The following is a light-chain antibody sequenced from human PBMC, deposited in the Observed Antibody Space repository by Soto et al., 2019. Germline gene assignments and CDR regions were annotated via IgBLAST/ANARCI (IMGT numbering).Light chain of an antibody. Sequence: EIVLTQSPATLSLSPGERATLSCRASQSVSRYVAWYQQKPGQAPRLLIYDASNRATGIPARFSGSGSGTDFTLTISSLEPEDFAVYYCQQRNNWPPITFGQGTRLEIK. CDR2: DAS. V-gene: IGKV3-11*01. J-gene: IGKJ5*01. CDR3: QQRNNWPPIT. CDR1: QSVSRY.